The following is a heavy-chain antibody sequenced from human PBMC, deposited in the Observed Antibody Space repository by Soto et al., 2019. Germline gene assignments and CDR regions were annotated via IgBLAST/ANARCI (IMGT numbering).Heavy chain of an antibody. CDR2: ISYDRTDK. Sequence: QVQLVESGGGVVQPGRSLRLSCAASGFTFSNYTVHWVRQAPGKGLQWVAVISYDRTDKFYADSVKGRFAISRDNSRSTLYLQMNSLRAEDTAVYYCARDVDTAMIGDSWGQGTLVTVSS. CDR1: GFTFSNYT. D-gene: IGHD5-18*01. V-gene: IGHV3-30*09. CDR3: ARDVDTAMIGDS. J-gene: IGHJ4*02.